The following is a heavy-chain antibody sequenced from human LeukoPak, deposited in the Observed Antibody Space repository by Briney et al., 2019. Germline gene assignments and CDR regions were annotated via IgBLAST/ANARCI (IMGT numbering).Heavy chain of an antibody. CDR1: GFTFSSYS. J-gene: IGHJ6*04. CDR3: AELGITMIGGV. CDR2: ISSSSSYI. D-gene: IGHD3-10*02. V-gene: IGHV3-21*01. Sequence: PGGSLRLSCAASGFTFSSYSMNWVRQAPGKGLEWVSSISSSSSYIHYADSVKGRFTISRDNTKNSLYLQMNSLRAEDTAVYYCAELGITMIGGVWGKGTTVTISS.